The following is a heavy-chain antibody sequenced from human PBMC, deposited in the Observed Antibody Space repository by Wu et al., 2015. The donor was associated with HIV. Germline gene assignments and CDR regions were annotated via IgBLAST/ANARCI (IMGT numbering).Heavy chain of an antibody. J-gene: IGHJ4*02. CDR2: INYNSGGT. CDR1: GSTFTGYY. V-gene: IGHV1-2*02. Sequence: QVQLVQSGAEVKKPGASVKVSCKASGSTFTGYYIHWVRQAPGQGLEWMAWINYNSGGTNSAQMFQGRVTMTRDTSISTAYMELSGLRSDDTAVYYCARGRLSGSSWYKIFDYWGQGTLVTVSS. CDR3: ARGRLSGSSWYKIFDY. D-gene: IGHD6-13*01.